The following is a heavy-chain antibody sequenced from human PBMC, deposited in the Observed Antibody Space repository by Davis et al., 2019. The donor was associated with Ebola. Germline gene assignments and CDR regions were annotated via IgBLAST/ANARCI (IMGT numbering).Heavy chain of an antibody. Sequence: PSETLSLTCTVSGGSISSYYWSWIRQPAGKGLEWIGRIYTSGSTNYNPSLKSRVTMSVDTSKNQFSLKLSSVTAADTAVYYCARALYSSSSRDYYYYGMDVWGQGTTVTVSS. V-gene: IGHV4-4*07. CDR3: ARALYSSSSRDYYYYGMDV. CDR2: IYTSGST. J-gene: IGHJ6*02. D-gene: IGHD6-6*01. CDR1: GGSISSYY.